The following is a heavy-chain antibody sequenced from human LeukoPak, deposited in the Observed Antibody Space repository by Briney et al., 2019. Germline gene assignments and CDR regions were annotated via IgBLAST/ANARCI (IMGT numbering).Heavy chain of an antibody. D-gene: IGHD6-6*01. V-gene: IGHV1-69*06. CDR3: ARDNPPNAARPGYFDF. J-gene: IGHJ4*02. Sequence: SVRVSCKAPGATFSAYGISWVRQAPGQGLQWMGRIIPTYGTTTYAQEFQGRATITADISTTTAYLELTSLTSEDTALYFCARDNPPNAARPGYFDFWAQGTLVSASS. CDR2: IIPTYGTT. CDR1: GATFSAYG.